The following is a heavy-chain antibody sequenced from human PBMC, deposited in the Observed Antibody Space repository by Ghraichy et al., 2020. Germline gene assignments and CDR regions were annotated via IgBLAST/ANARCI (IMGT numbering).Heavy chain of an antibody. Sequence: GGSLRLSCVGSGFTFSAYSMNWVRQSPGKSLEWVSYITSSSRTTSYDDSVKGRFTISRDNAQNSVYLQMNSLRDEDTAVYYCARGSKVVRFFYYDGMDVWGQGTTVTVSS. V-gene: IGHV3-48*02. CDR1: GFTFSAYS. CDR3: ARGSKVVRFFYYDGMDV. J-gene: IGHJ6*02. D-gene: IGHD4-23*01. CDR2: ITSSSRTT.